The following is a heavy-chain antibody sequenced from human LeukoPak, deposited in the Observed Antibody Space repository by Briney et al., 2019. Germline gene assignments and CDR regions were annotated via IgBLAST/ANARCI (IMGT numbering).Heavy chain of an antibody. CDR2: ISSSSSYL. V-gene: IGHV3-21*01. CDR3: ARVAGTWFDP. Sequence: GGSLRLSGAASGFTFSSYSMNWVRQAPGKGLEWVSSISSSSSYLYYADSVKGRFTISRDNAKNSLYLQMNSLRAEDTAVYYCARVAGTWFDPWGQGTLVTVSS. J-gene: IGHJ5*02. CDR1: GFTFSSYS. D-gene: IGHD6-19*01.